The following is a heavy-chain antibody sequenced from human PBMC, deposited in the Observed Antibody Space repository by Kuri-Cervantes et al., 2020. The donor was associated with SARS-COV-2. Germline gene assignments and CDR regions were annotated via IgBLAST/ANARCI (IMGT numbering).Heavy chain of an antibody. CDR3: ARGGYCSSTSCQYNWFDP. V-gene: IGHV1-2*04. Sequence: ASVKVSCKASGYTFTGYYMHWLRQAPGQGLEWMGWINPNSGGTNYAQKFQGWVTMTRDTSISTAYMELSRLRSDDAAVYYCARGGYCSSTSCQYNWFDPWDQGTLVTVSS. J-gene: IGHJ5*02. D-gene: IGHD2-2*01. CDR1: GYTFTGYY. CDR2: INPNSGGT.